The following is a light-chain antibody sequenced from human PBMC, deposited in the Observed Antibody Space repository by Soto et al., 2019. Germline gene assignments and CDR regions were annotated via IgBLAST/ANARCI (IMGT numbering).Light chain of an antibody. CDR3: QQYTNVPA. J-gene: IGKJ4*02. CDR1: QGISNY. V-gene: IGKV1-27*01. Sequence: DIQMTQSPSSLSASVGDRVTITCRASQGISNYLAWYQQIPGQVPKLLISAASTLQSGVPSRFSGSGSGTDFTLTIRSLQPADGATYYFQQYTNVPAFGGGTKVEIK. CDR2: AAS.